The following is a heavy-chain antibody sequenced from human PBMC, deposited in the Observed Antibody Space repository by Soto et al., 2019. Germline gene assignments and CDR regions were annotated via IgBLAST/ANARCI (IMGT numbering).Heavy chain of an antibody. CDR3: ARVVSATTPFDY. D-gene: IGHD2-15*01. Sequence: SETLSLTCAVSGGSISSSNWWSCVRQPPGKGLDWIGEIYHSGSTNYNPSLKSRVTISVDKSKNQFSLKLSSVTAADTAVYYCARVVSATTPFDYWGQGTLVTVCS. J-gene: IGHJ4*02. CDR1: GGSISSSNW. CDR2: IYHSGST. V-gene: IGHV4-4*02.